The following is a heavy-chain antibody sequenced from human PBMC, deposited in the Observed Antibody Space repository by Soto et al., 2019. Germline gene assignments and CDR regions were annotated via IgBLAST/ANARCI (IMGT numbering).Heavy chain of an antibody. CDR2: IWYDGSNK. Sequence: RRLSCAASGFTFSSYGMHWVRQAPGKGLEWVAVIWYDGSNKYYADSVKGRFTISRDNSKNTLYLQMNSLRAEDTAVYYCARGGGGFLEWLLFDYWGQGTLVTVSS. J-gene: IGHJ4*02. CDR3: ARGGGGFLEWLLFDY. V-gene: IGHV3-33*01. D-gene: IGHD3-3*01. CDR1: GFTFSSYG.